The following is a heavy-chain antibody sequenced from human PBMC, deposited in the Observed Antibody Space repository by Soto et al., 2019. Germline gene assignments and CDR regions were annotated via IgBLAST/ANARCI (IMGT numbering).Heavy chain of an antibody. CDR3: ARLSYYDSSGFDY. CDR2: IYYSGST. V-gene: IGHV4-39*01. J-gene: IGHJ4*02. D-gene: IGHD3-22*01. CDR1: GGSISSSSYY. Sequence: SEALSLTCTVSGGSISSSSYYWGWNRQPPGKGLEWIGSIYYSGSTYYNPSLKSRVTISVDTSKNQFSLKLSSVTAADTAVYYCARLSYYDSSGFDYWGQGTLSTVST.